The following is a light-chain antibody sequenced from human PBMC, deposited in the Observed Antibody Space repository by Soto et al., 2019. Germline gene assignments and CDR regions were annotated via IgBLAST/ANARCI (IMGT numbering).Light chain of an antibody. V-gene: IGKV1-39*01. CDR2: AAS. J-gene: IGKJ1*01. CDR1: QSISTY. Sequence: DIQMTQSPSSLSASVGDRVTITCRASQSISTYLNWYQQKPGKAPKLLIFAASSLLSGVPSRFSGSGSGTDFTLTISSLQPEDFATYYCQQSYLPPTFGQGTKVQIK. CDR3: QQSYLPPT.